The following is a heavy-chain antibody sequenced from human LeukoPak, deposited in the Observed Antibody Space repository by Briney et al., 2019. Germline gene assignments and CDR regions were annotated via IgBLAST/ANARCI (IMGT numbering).Heavy chain of an antibody. CDR2: INHSGST. D-gene: IGHD3-22*01. CDR3: ARRRLYYYDSSGYYN. V-gene: IGHV4-34*01. CDR1: GGSFSGYY. J-gene: IGHJ4*02. Sequence: SETLSLTCAVYGGSFSGYYWSWIRQPPGKGLEWIGEINHSGSTNYNPSLKSRVTISVDTSKNQFSLKLSSVTAADTAVYYCARRRLYYYDSSGYYNWGQGTLVTVSS.